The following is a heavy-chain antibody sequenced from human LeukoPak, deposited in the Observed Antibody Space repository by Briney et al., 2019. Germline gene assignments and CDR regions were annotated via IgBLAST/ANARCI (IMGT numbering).Heavy chain of an antibody. CDR3: ARETSLYYDILTGYYTTYYYGMDA. Sequence: GGSLRLSCAASGFTVSSNYMSWVRQAPGKGLEWVSVIYSGGSTYYADSVKGRFTISRDNSKNTLYLQMNSLRAEDTAVYYCARETSLYYDILTGYYTTYYYGMDAWGQGTTVTVSS. J-gene: IGHJ6*02. D-gene: IGHD3-9*01. V-gene: IGHV3-66*01. CDR2: IYSGGST. CDR1: GFTVSSNY.